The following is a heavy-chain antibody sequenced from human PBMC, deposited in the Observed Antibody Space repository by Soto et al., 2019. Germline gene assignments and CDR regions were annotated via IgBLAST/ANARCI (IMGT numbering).Heavy chain of an antibody. CDR1: GFTFSGSA. CDR2: IRSKANSYAT. J-gene: IGHJ4*02. D-gene: IGHD2-2*01. CDR3: TRPIYCSSTSCPFDY. V-gene: IGHV3-73*01. Sequence: GGSLRLSCAASGFTFSGSAMHWVRQASGKGLEWVGRIRSKANSYATAYAASGKGRFTISRDDSKNTAYLQMNSLKTEDTAVYYCTRPIYCSSTSCPFDYWGQGTLVTVSS.